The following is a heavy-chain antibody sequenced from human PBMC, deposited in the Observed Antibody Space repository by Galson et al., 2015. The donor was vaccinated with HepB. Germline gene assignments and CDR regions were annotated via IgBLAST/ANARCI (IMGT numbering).Heavy chain of an antibody. CDR1: GDSVSSNSAA. V-gene: IGHV6-1*01. CDR2: TYYRSKWYN. Sequence: CAISGDSVSSNSAAWNWIRQSPSRGLEWLGRTYYRSKWYNDYAVSVKSRITINPDTSKNQFSLQLNSVTPEDTAVYYCARAGAQYSSSWPPEYGMDAWGQGTTVTVSS. D-gene: IGHD6-13*01. J-gene: IGHJ6*02. CDR3: ARAGAQYSSSWPPEYGMDA.